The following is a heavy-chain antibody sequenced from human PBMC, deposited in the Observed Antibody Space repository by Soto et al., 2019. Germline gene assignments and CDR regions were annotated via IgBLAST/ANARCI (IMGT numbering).Heavy chain of an antibody. D-gene: IGHD6-19*01. CDR3: TTVVMAVAGTQLDY. J-gene: IGHJ4*02. V-gene: IGHV4-59*08. CDR2: IYYSGST. CDR1: GGSISSYY. Sequence: TSETLSLTCTVSGGSISSYYWSWIRQPPGKGLEWIGYIYYSGSTNYNPSLKSRVTISVDTSKNQFSLKLSSVTAADTAVYYCTTVVMAVAGTQLDYWGQGTLVTVSS.